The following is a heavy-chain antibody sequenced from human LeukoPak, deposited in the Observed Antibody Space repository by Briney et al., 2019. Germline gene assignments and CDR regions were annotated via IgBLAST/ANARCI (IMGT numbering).Heavy chain of an antibody. V-gene: IGHV5-51*01. Sequence: GESLKISCKGSGYSFTSYWIGWVRQMPGKGLEWMGIIYPGDSDTRYSPSFQGQVTISADKSISTAYLQWSSLKASDTAMYYCARHGLRSRWLNQDAFDIWGQGTMVTVSS. CDR2: IYPGDSDT. D-gene: IGHD3-16*01. CDR3: ARHGLRSRWLNQDAFDI. J-gene: IGHJ3*02. CDR1: GYSFTSYW.